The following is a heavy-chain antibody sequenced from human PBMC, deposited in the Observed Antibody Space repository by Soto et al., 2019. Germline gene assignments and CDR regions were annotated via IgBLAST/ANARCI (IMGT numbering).Heavy chain of an antibody. CDR2: ISANGDTT. V-gene: IGHV3-23*01. CDR1: GFSFSRFA. Sequence: PGGSLRLSCAASGFSFSRFAMTWVRQAPGKGLEWVSGISANGDTTYDADSVQGRLSISRDNSKNTVYLQMNSLRAEDTAVYDFARGRGEGYCREGSCSLDYLGQGTLVTVSS. J-gene: IGHJ4*02. D-gene: IGHD2-15*01. CDR3: ARGRGEGYCREGSCSLDY.